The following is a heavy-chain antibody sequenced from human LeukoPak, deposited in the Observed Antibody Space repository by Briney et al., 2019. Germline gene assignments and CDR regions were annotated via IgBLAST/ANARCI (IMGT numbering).Heavy chain of an antibody. Sequence: GGSLRLACAASGFTVITNDMTSVRQAPGKGLEWVSVLYSDGNTKYADSVQGRFTISRDNSKNTLYLEMNSLSPDDTAVYYCARGVEPLAANTLAYWGQGTLVTVSS. CDR2: LYSDGNT. CDR3: ARGVEPLAANTLAY. J-gene: IGHJ4*02. V-gene: IGHV3-53*01. D-gene: IGHD1-14*01. CDR1: GFTVITND.